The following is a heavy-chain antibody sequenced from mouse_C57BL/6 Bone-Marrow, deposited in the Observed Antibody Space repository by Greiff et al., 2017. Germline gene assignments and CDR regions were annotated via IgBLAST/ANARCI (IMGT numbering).Heavy chain of an antibody. D-gene: IGHD2-2*01. J-gene: IGHJ4*01. Sequence: EVQGVESVAELVRPGASVKLSCTASGFNIKNTYMHWVKQRPEQGLEWIGRIDPANGNTKYAPQLQGKATIHADPSSNTAYLQLSSLTSEDTAIYCCARGGGYERGPYAMDYWGQGTSVTVSS. CDR3: ARGGGYERGPYAMDY. V-gene: IGHV14-3*01. CDR2: IDPANGNT. CDR1: GFNIKNTY.